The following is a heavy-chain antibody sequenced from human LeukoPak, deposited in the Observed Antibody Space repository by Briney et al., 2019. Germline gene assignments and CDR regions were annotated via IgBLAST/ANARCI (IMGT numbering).Heavy chain of an antibody. CDR1: GFTFSSYA. Sequence: GSLRLSCAASGFTFSSYAMHWVRQAPGKGLEWVAVISYDGSNKYYTDSVKGRFTISRDNSKNTLYLQMSSLRPEDTAVYYCAKDERYGSGSYPLFDYWGQGTLVTVSS. V-gene: IGHV3-30*04. J-gene: IGHJ4*02. CDR2: ISYDGSNK. D-gene: IGHD3-10*01. CDR3: AKDERYGSGSYPLFDY.